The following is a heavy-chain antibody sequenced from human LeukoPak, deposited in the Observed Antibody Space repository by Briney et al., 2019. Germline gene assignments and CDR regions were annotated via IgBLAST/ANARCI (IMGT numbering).Heavy chain of an antibody. CDR3: TTGPSYGYEW. V-gene: IGHV3-74*01. Sequence: GGSLRLSCAASGMTFSNHWMHWVRQAPGKGLVWVSLIKTDGRTKIYEDSVKRRFTISRDNGKSTLYLQMNSLRAEDTSIYYCTTGPSYGYEWWGQGTVVTVSS. CDR2: IKTDGRTK. J-gene: IGHJ4*02. CDR1: GMTFSNHW. D-gene: IGHD3-16*01.